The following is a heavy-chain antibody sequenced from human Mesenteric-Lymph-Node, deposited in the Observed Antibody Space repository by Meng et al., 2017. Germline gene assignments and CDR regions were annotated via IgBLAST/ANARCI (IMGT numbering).Heavy chain of an antibody. CDR3: ARSRYWYGADNYLLLDY. V-gene: IGHV4-59*01. D-gene: IGHD5-24*01. CDR2: IYYRGGT. J-gene: IGHJ4*02. Sequence: SETLSLTCTVPGGSISGYYWSWIRQPPGKGLEWIGNIYYRGGTNYSPSLKSRVTMSVDASKNQFSLKLSSVTAADTAVYYCARSRYWYGADNYLLLDYWGQGTLVTVSS. CDR1: GGSISGYY.